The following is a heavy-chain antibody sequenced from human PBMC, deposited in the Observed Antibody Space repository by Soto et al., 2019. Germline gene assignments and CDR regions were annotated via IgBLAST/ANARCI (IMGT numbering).Heavy chain of an antibody. V-gene: IGHV3-30-3*01. J-gene: IGHJ6*02. CDR1: GFTFSSYA. Sequence: QVQLVESGGGVVQPGRSLRLSCAASGFTFSSYAMHWVRQAPGKGLEWVAVISYDGSNKYYADSVKGRFTISRDNXKNTLYLQMNSLRAEDTAVYYCARDTAKNYYGMDVWGQGTTVTVSS. CDR2: ISYDGSNK. D-gene: IGHD5-18*01. CDR3: ARDTAKNYYGMDV.